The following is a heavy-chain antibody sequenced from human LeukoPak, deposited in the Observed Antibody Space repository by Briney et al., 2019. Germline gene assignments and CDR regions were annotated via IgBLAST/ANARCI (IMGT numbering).Heavy chain of an antibody. D-gene: IGHD5-18*01. V-gene: IGHV1-18*01. Sequence: GASVKVSCKASGYTFTSYGISWVRQAPGQGLEWMGWISAYNGNTNYAQKLQGRVTMTTDTSTSTAYMELRSLRSDDTAVYHCARDGLWIQMYYYYGMDVWGQGTTVTVSS. CDR3: ARDGLWIQMYYYYGMDV. CDR1: GYTFTSYG. CDR2: ISAYNGNT. J-gene: IGHJ6*02.